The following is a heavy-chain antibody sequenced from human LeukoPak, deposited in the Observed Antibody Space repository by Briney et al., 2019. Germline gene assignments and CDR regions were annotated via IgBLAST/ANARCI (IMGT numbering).Heavy chain of an antibody. V-gene: IGHV3-30-3*01. CDR1: GFTFSSYA. CDR2: ISYDGSNK. J-gene: IGHJ4*02. D-gene: IGHD3-22*01. CDR3: ARGLAPSSGYPKSVFDY. Sequence: PGGSLRLSCAASGFTFSSYAMHWVRQAPGKGLEWVAVISYDGSNKYYADSVKGRFTISRDNSKNTLYLQMNSLRAEDTAVYYCARGLAPSSGYPKSVFDYWGQGTLVTVSS.